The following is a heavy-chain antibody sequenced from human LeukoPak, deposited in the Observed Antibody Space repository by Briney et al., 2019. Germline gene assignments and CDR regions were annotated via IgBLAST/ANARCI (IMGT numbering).Heavy chain of an antibody. Sequence: GGSLRLSCAASGFTVITNDMTWARQAPGKGLEWVSVLYSDGNTKYADSVQGRFTISRDNSKNTLYLEMNSLSPDDTAIYYCARGVEPLAANTLAYWGQGTLVTVSS. CDR2: LYSDGNT. CDR3: ARGVEPLAANTLAY. CDR1: GFTVITND. D-gene: IGHD1-14*01. V-gene: IGHV3-53*01. J-gene: IGHJ4*02.